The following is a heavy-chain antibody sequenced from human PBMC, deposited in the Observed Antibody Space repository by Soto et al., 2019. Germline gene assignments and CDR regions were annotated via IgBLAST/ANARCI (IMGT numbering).Heavy chain of an antibody. CDR2: IIPIFGTA. D-gene: IGHD4-4*01. Sequence: QVQLVQSGAEVKKPGSSVKVSCKASGGTFSSYAISWVRQAPGQGLEWLGGIIPIFGTANYAQKLQGRVTITADESTSKAYKELGSLGSEDTAVYYCARRLQGGGNYGVAPTFYYCYGMDVCGQGTTVTVSS. CDR1: GGTFSSYA. CDR3: ARRLQGGGNYGVAPTFYYCYGMDV. J-gene: IGHJ6*02. V-gene: IGHV1-69*01.